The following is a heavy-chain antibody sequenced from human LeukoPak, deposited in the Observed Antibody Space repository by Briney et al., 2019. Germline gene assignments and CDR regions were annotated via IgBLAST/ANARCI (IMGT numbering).Heavy chain of an antibody. CDR3: ARSGLDYYDSSGYYY. CDR2: IYPDDSDT. D-gene: IGHD3-22*01. V-gene: IGHV5-51*01. CDR1: GHSFMNSW. Sequence: GESLKISCKGSGHSFMNSWIAWVRQKPGKGLEWMGIIYPDDSDTRYNPSFQGLVTISADKSISTAYLQWSSLKASDTAMYYCARSGLDYYDSSGYYYWGQGTLVTVSS. J-gene: IGHJ4*02.